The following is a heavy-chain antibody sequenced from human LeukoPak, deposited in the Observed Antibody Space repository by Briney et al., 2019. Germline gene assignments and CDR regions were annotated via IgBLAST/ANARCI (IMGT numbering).Heavy chain of an antibody. V-gene: IGHV3-23*01. J-gene: IGHJ4*02. D-gene: IGHD3-3*01. CDR3: AKDRADDFWSGYLPDY. Sequence: QPGGSLRLSCAASGFTFSNYAMSWVRQAPGKGLEWVSSIGGSVDRTYYADSVKGRFTISRENSKNTLYLQMNALRAEDTAVYYCAKDRADDFWSGYLPDYWGQGTLVTVFS. CDR1: GFTFSNYA. CDR2: IGGSVDRT.